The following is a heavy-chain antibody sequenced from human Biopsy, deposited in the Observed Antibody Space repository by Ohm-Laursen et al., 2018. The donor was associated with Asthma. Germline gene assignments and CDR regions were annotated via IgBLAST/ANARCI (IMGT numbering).Heavy chain of an antibody. V-gene: IGHV1-69*13. CDR1: GGTFNTYV. D-gene: IGHD2-2*01. Sequence: SVKASCKSLGGTFNTYVIGSVRQATGKWVEWMSGNKSFFGTTTYPQKFQDRVTITADDSTSTVYMELSSLRSEDTAVYYYARKAGSCISKTCYSLDFWGQGTLVTVSS. CDR2: NKSFFGTT. CDR3: ARKAGSCISKTCYSLDF. J-gene: IGHJ4*02.